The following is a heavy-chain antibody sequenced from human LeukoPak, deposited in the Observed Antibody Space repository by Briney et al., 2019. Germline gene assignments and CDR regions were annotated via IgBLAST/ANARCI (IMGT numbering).Heavy chain of an antibody. CDR2: IYYSGST. Sequence: SETLSLTCTVSGGSISSYYWSWIRQPPGKGLEWIGYIYYSGSTNYNPSLKSRVTISVDTSKNQFSLKLSSVTAADTAVYYCARDLGGSGWYNFDYWGQGTLVTVSS. V-gene: IGHV4-59*01. J-gene: IGHJ4*02. D-gene: IGHD6-19*01. CDR1: GGSISSYY. CDR3: ARDLGGSGWYNFDY.